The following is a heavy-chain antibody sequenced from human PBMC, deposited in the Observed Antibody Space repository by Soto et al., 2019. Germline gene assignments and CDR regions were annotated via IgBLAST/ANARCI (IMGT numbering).Heavy chain of an antibody. V-gene: IGHV4-31*03. CDR1: GDSITSTSNY. CDR3: ARGRGYRGRYIDF. D-gene: IGHD3-16*01. CDR2: IYYSGST. J-gene: IGHJ4*02. Sequence: QVQLQESGPGLVKPSQTLSLTCSVSGDSITSTSNYWNWIRQHPGKGLEWIAYIYYSGSTYYSPSLKSRGTISVDTSKNQFSLKLNSVTAADTAVYFCARGRGYRGRYIDFWGQGALVTVSS.